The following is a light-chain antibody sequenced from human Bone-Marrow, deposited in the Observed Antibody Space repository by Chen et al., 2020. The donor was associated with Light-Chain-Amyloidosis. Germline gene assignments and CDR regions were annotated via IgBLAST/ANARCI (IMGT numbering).Light chain of an antibody. V-gene: IGKV1-9*01. Sequence: DIQLTQSPAFASASVADRVTITSRSSQVISSYLAWYQQKPGQAPKLLIYAASTMYSGVPSRFSGSGSGTDFTLTISSLEPEDFATYYCQQHNSYPLTFGGGTKVEIK. J-gene: IGKJ4*01. CDR3: QQHNSYPLT. CDR1: QVISSY. CDR2: AAS.